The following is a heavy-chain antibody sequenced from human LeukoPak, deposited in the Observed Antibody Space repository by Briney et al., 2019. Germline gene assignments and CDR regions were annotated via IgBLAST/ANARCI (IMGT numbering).Heavy chain of an antibody. CDR3: ARGSWQLAEGVY. CDR2: IYYSGST. V-gene: IGHV4-59*12. D-gene: IGHD6-6*01. J-gene: IGHJ4*02. CDR1: GGSISSYY. Sequence: SETLSLTCTVSGGSISSYYWSWIRQPPGKGLECIGNIYYSGSTYYNPSLKSRVTISVDTSKNQFSLKLSSVTAADTAVYYCARGSWQLAEGVYWGQGTLVTVSS.